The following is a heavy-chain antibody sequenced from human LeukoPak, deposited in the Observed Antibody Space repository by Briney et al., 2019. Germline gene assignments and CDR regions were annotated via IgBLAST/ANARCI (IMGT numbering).Heavy chain of an antibody. V-gene: IGHV4-61*02. CDR2: IYTSGST. D-gene: IGHD3-3*01. Sequence: SQTLSLTCTVSGGSISSGSYYWSWIRQPAGKGLEWIGRIYTSGSTNYNPSLKSRVTISVDTSKNQFSLKLSSVTAADTAVYYCARGYYDFWSGYPSFDYWGQGTLVTVPS. CDR1: GGSISSGSYY. J-gene: IGHJ4*02. CDR3: ARGYYDFWSGYPSFDY.